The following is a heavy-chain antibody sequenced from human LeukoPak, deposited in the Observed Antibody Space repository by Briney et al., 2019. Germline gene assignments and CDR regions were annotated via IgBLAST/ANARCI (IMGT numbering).Heavy chain of an antibody. CDR1: GGSISSSSHY. Sequence: PSETLSLTCTVSGGSISSSSHYWGWIRQPPGKGLEWIGSMYYRGSTYHNPSLKSRITISVDTSKNQFSLKLSSVTAADTAVYYCARERRPATDYYGSGSYWPYYYYMDVWGKGTTVTVSS. D-gene: IGHD3-10*01. J-gene: IGHJ6*03. CDR3: ARERRPATDYYGSGSYWPYYYYMDV. V-gene: IGHV4-39*07. CDR2: MYYRGST.